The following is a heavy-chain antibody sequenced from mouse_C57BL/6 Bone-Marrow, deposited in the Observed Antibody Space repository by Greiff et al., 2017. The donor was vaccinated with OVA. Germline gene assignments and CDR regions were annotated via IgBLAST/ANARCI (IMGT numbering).Heavy chain of an antibody. CDR1: GFSLTSYG. V-gene: IGHV2-5*01. J-gene: IGHJ1*03. CDR3: AKNHYYGSSDWYFDV. Sequence: VQGVESGPGLVQPSQSLSITCTVSGFSLTSYGVHWVRQSPGKGLEWLGVIWRGGSTDYNAAFMSRLSITKDNSKSQVFFKMNSLQADDTAIYYCAKNHYYGSSDWYFDVWGTGTTVTVSS. CDR2: IWRGGST. D-gene: IGHD1-1*01.